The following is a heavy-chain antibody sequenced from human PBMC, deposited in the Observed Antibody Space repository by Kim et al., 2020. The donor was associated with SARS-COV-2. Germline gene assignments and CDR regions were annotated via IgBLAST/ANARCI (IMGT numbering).Heavy chain of an antibody. J-gene: IGHJ5*02. V-gene: IGHV4-59*01. CDR1: GGSISSYY. CDR3: ARAVVVPAAQGFWFDP. CDR2: IYYSGST. D-gene: IGHD2-2*01. Sequence: SETLSLTCTVSGGSISSYYWSWIRQPPGKGLEWIGYIYYSGSTNYNPSLKSRVTISVDTSKNQFSLKLSSVTAADTAVYYCARAVVVPAAQGFWFDPWG.